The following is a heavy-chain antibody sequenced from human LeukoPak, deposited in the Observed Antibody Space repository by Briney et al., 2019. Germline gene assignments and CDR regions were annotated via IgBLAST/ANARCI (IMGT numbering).Heavy chain of an antibody. CDR2: INHSGST. CDR3: AREGGLQHHFDY. V-gene: IGHV4-34*01. CDR1: GGSFSGYY. Sequence: MTSETLSLTCAVYGGSFSGYYWSWIRQPPGKGLEWIGEINHSGSTYYTPSLKSRVTISVDTSKNQFSLKLSSVTAADTALFYCAREGGLQHHFDYWGQGTLVTVSS. J-gene: IGHJ4*02. D-gene: IGHD4-11*01.